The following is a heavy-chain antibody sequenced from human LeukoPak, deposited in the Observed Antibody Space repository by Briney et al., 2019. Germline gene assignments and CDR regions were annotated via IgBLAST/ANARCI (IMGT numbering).Heavy chain of an antibody. V-gene: IGHV4-39*07. CDR1: NGSISSSNDY. D-gene: IGHD6-13*01. Sequence: ESSETLSLTCSVSNGSISSSNDYWGWIRQPPGKGLEWIGSIYYSGITYYNPSLKSRVTMSVDTSQRQFSLRLTSVRAADTAVYYCARGRYLTTLGGAAAGFLDYWGQGTVVTVSS. CDR2: IYYSGIT. J-gene: IGHJ4*02. CDR3: ARGRYLTTLGGAAAGFLDY.